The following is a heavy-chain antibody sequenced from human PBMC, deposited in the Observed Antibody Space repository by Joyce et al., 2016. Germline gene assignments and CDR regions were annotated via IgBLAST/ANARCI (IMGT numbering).Heavy chain of an antibody. J-gene: IGHJ3*02. CDR3: VRGVDSSGYWHDAFDI. CDR1: GFTFSSYA. Sequence: QVQLVESGGGVVQPERSLSLSCAASGFTFSSYASHWVRQAPGKGLEWVAVISYDGSRNHYADSVNGRFTISRDNSRNTLFLQMNTLRADDAAVYYCVRGVDSSGYWHDAFDIWGQGTMVTVSS. V-gene: IGHV3-30*04. CDR2: ISYDGSRN. D-gene: IGHD3-22*01.